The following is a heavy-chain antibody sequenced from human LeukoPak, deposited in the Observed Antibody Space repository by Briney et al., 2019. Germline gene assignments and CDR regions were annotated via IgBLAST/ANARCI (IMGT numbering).Heavy chain of an antibody. CDR2: IYSDDST. V-gene: IGHV3-66*01. J-gene: IGHJ4*02. D-gene: IGHD2-15*01. Sequence: PGGSLRLSCAASGFTVSSDYMSWVRQAPGKGLEWVSVIYSDDSTYYADSVKGRFTISRDNSKSTLYLQMNSLRVEDSDVYYCARCCRDAGDYLGQGTLVTVSS. CDR3: ARCCRDAGDY. CDR1: GFTVSSDY.